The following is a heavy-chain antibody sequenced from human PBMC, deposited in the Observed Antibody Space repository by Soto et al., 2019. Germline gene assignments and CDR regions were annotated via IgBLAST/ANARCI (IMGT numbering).Heavy chain of an antibody. D-gene: IGHD6-13*01. J-gene: IGHJ4*02. CDR1: AFTFSTYS. CDR2: ISSSSNTI. CDR3: ARRISSNWYWDY. Sequence: GGSLRLSCAASAFTFSTYSMNWVRQAPGKGLEWVSYISSSSNTIYYADSVKGRFTISRDNAKNSLYLQMNGLRAEDTAVYYCARRISSNWYWDYWGQGTLVTVSS. V-gene: IGHV3-48*01.